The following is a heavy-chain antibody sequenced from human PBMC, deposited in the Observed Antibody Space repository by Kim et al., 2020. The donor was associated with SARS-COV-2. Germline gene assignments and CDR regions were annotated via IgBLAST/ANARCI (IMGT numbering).Heavy chain of an antibody. Sequence: SETLSLTCAVYGGSFSGYYWSWIRQPPGKGLEWIGKINHSGSTNYNPSLKSRVTISVDTSKNQFSLKLSSVTAADTAVYYCASPGVGYSGYAFDYWGQGTLVTVSS. CDR2: INHSGST. J-gene: IGHJ4*02. CDR1: GGSFSGYY. D-gene: IGHD5-12*01. CDR3: ASPGVGYSGYAFDY. V-gene: IGHV4-34*01.